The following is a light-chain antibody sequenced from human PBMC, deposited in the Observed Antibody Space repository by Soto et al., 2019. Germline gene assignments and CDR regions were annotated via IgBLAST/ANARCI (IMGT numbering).Light chain of an antibody. V-gene: IGKV3-20*01. Sequence: EIVMTQSPDTLSVSPGEGATLSCRASRSISRYLAWYKHVPGQAPSLLIYGASSRPTGVSDRFSGGGSATDFTLTISRLGPEDSAVYYCHQYGNSPQTFGQGTKVDIK. CDR3: HQYGNSPQT. J-gene: IGKJ2*01. CDR1: RSISRY. CDR2: GAS.